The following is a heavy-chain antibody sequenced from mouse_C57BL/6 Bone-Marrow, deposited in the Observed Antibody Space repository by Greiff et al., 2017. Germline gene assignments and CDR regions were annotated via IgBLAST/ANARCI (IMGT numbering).Heavy chain of an antibody. CDR2: IDPEDGDT. Sequence: VQLKVSGAELVRPGASVKLSCTASGFNIKDYYMHWVKQRPEQGPEWIGRIDPEDGDTEYAPKFQGKATMTDDTSSNTADLQLSSLTSEATAVYYFTTFSDGYPLFDYWGQGTTLTVSS. V-gene: IGHV14-1*01. CDR1: GFNIKDYY. J-gene: IGHJ2*01. CDR3: TTFSDGYPLFDY. D-gene: IGHD2-3*01.